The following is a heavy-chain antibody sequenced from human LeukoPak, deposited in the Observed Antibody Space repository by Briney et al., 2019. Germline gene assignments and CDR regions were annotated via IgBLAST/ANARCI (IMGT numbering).Heavy chain of an antibody. CDR1: GFTFSNYA. CDR3: ARDSSYDSSGYCLDY. CDR2: ISSNGGST. V-gene: IGHV3-64*01. Sequence: GGSLRLSCAASGFTFSNYAMHWVRQAPGKGLEYVSAISSNGGSTYYANSVKGRFTISRDNSKNTLYLQMGSLRAEDMAVYYCARDSSYDSSGYCLDYWGQGTLVTVSS. D-gene: IGHD3-22*01. J-gene: IGHJ4*02.